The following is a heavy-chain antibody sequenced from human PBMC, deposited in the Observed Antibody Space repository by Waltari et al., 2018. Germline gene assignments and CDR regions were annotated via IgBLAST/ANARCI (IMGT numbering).Heavy chain of an antibody. J-gene: IGHJ4*02. D-gene: IGHD6-19*01. CDR3: ARLYNTGWYGIDY. Sequence: EVQLVESGGGLVQPGGSLRLSCAASGFTFSSYWMSWVRQAPGKGLGWVANIKEAGSEKYSVDSVKGRFTISRDNAKNSLSLQMNSLRAEDTAVYFCARLYNTGWYGIDYWGQGTLVTVSS. V-gene: IGHV3-7*01. CDR2: IKEAGSEK. CDR1: GFTFSSYW.